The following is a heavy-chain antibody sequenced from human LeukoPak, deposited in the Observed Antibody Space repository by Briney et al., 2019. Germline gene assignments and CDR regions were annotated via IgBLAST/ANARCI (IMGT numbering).Heavy chain of an antibody. CDR2: IYHSGST. D-gene: IGHD4-17*01. J-gene: IGHJ4*02. CDR1: GGSISSGGYS. Sequence: SQTLSLTCAVSGGSISSGGYSWSWVRQPPGKGLEWIGYIYHSGSTHYNPSLKSRVTISVDRSKNQFSLKLSSVTAADTAVYYCARVNDYGDYVDYWGQGTLVTVSS. V-gene: IGHV4-30-2*01. CDR3: ARVNDYGDYVDY.